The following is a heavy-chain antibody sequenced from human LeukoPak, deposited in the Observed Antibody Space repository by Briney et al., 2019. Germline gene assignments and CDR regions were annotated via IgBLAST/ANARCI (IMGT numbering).Heavy chain of an antibody. D-gene: IGHD3-22*01. CDR3: ARTYYDSSGYYFVLDY. CDR1: GGSISSSSYY. V-gene: IGHV4-61*05. J-gene: IGHJ4*02. CDR2: IYYSGST. Sequence: SETLSLTCTVSGGSISSSSYYWGWIRQPPGKGLEWIGYIYYSGSTNYNPSLKSRVTISVDTSKNQFSLKLSSVTAADTAVYYCARTYYDSSGYYFVLDYWGQGTLVTVSS.